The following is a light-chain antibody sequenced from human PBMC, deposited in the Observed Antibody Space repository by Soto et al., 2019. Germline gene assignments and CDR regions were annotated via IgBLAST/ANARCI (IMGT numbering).Light chain of an antibody. J-gene: IGKJ2*01. V-gene: IGKV3-11*01. CDR3: RQRSDWPPYT. CDR2: DAS. Sequence: EVVLTQSPATLSLSPGERATLSCRASQSVSTFLAWYQLKPGQAPRLLIYDASNRATGIPARFSGSGSGTDFPLTISSLEPEDLSVYYCRQRSDWPPYTFGQGTKVEIK. CDR1: QSVSTF.